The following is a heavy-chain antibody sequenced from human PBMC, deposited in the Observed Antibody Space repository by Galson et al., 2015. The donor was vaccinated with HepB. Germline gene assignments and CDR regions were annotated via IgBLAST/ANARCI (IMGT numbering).Heavy chain of an antibody. CDR3: ARAGSGYSGTYDS. Sequence: SLRLSCAASGFTFSTYAMGWVRQAPGKGLEWVSGISASGDNTYYADSVKGRFTISRDNFKNTLVLQMDGLRAEDTAVFYCARAGSGYSGTYDSWTQGTPVTVSS. J-gene: IGHJ4*02. V-gene: IGHV3-23*01. D-gene: IGHD5-12*01. CDR2: ISASGDNT. CDR1: GFTFSTYA.